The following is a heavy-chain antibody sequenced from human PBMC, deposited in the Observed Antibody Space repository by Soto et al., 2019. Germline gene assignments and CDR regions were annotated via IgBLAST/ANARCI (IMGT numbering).Heavy chain of an antibody. CDR1: GGSVSSGSYY. CDR2: IYYSGST. D-gene: IGHD3-3*01. Sequence: PSETLSLTCTVSGGSVSSGSYYWSWIRQPPGKGLEWIGYIYYSGSTNYNPSLKSRVTISVDTSKNQFSLKLSSVTAADTAVYYCARDVVRDYDFWSGSMTGNWFDPWGQGTLVTVSS. J-gene: IGHJ5*02. CDR3: ARDVVRDYDFWSGSMTGNWFDP. V-gene: IGHV4-61*01.